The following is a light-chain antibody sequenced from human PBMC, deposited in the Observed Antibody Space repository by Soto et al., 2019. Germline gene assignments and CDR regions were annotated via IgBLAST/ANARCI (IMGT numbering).Light chain of an antibody. CDR3: AAWDGSLNGPV. V-gene: IGLV1-44*01. CDR1: RSNIGLNT. J-gene: IGLJ2*01. Sequence: QSVLTQPPSASGTPGQRVTISCSGGRSNIGLNTVNWYQQLPGTAPRLLIYSDNQRPSGVPDRFSCSNSGNSASLAISGLQSEDEADYYCAAWDGSLNGPVFGGGTKVTVL. CDR2: SDN.